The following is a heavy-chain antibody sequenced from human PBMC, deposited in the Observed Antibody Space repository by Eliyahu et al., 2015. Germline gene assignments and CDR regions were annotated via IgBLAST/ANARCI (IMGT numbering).Heavy chain of an antibody. Sequence: QITLKESGPTLVKPTQTLTLTCTFSGFSLSTSGVGVGWIRQPPGKALEWLALIYWDDDKRYSPSLKSRLTITKDTSKNQVVLTMTNMDPVDTATYYCAHIYGSSWYRYLNYDYGMDVWGQGTTVTVSS. V-gene: IGHV2-5*02. J-gene: IGHJ6*02. D-gene: IGHD6-13*01. CDR2: IYWDDDK. CDR3: AHIYGSSWYRYLNYDYGMDV. CDR1: GFSLSTSGVG.